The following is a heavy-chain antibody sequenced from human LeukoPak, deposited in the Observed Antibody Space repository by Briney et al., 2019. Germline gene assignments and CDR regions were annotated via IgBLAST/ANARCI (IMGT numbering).Heavy chain of an antibody. J-gene: IGHJ4*02. Sequence: GGSLRLSCAASGFTFSSYGMNWVRQAPGRGLEWVSAISNNGGRTDYADSVKGRFTISRDNSKSTLYLHMDSLRAEDTAVYYCARDEDTSALSEYWGQGTLVTVSS. CDR1: GFTFSSYG. CDR3: ARDEDTSALSEY. V-gene: IGHV3-23*01. CDR2: ISNNGGRT. D-gene: IGHD2/OR15-2a*01.